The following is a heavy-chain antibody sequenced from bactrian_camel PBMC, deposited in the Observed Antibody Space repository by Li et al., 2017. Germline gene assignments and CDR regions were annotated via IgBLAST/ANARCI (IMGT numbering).Heavy chain of an antibody. CDR3: TLGIIPGLFGY. D-gene: IGHD3*01. J-gene: IGHJ6*01. CDR2: IIESVGAT. V-gene: IGHV3S60*01. CDR1: GFTYDMYC. Sequence: HVQLVESGGDLVQPGGSLRLSCLLSGFTYDMYCMGWFRQAPGKEHEGVAIIESVGATTYADSVKGRFTISRDNSKNTVYLQMNSLKTEDTAVYYCTLGIIPGLFGYWGQGTQVTVS.